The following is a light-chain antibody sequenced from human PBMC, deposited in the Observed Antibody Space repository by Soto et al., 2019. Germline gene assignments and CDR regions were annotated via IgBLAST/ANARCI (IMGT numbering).Light chain of an antibody. CDR3: QQYNDWPLT. CDR2: GAF. CDR1: QSVSSN. Sequence: EIVMTQSPVTRSVSPGGRVTLSCRASQSVSSNLAWYQQKPGQAPSLLIYGAFTRATGIPARFSGTGSGTEFTLTISSLQSEDFALYYCQQYNDWPLTFGQGTKVDIK. V-gene: IGKV3-15*01. J-gene: IGKJ1*01.